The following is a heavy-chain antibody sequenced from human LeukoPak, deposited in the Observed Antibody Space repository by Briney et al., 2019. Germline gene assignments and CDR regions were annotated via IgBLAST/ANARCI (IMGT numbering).Heavy chain of an antibody. J-gene: IGHJ4*02. CDR2: IYHSGST. Sequence: SSETLSLTCTVSGYSISSGYYWGWIRQPPGKGLEWIGSIYHSGSTYYNPSLKSRVTISVDTSKNQFSLKLSSVTAADTAVYYCARRGPDSSGYYYVYFDYWGQGTLVTVSS. D-gene: IGHD3-22*01. V-gene: IGHV4-38-2*02. CDR3: ARRGPDSSGYYYVYFDY. CDR1: GYSISSGYY.